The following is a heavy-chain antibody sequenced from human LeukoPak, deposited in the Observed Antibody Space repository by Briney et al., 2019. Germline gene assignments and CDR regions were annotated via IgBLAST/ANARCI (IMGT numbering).Heavy chain of an antibody. CDR1: GFSFSTQR. V-gene: IGHV3-23*01. J-gene: IGHJ4*02. D-gene: IGHD6-19*01. Sequence: GGSLRLSCAASGFSFSTQRMHWVRQAPGKGLEWVSAISGSGGSTYYADSVKGRFTISRDNSKNTLYLQMNGLRAEDTAVYYCAKDHPRSIGGWFSYYFDYWGQGTLVTVSS. CDR2: ISGSGGST. CDR3: AKDHPRSIGGWFSYYFDY.